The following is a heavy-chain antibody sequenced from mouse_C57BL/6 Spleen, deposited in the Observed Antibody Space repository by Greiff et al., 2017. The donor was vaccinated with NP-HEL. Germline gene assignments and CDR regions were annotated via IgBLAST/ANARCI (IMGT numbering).Heavy chain of an antibody. CDR3: AITTVDYAMDY. CDR1: GYAFSSSW. CDR2: IYPGDGDT. Sequence: QVQLQQSGPELVKPGASVKISCKASGYAFSSSWMNWVKQRPGKGLEWIGRIYPGDGDTNYNGKFTGKATLTADKSSSTAYIQLSSLTSEDSAVYFCAITTVDYAMDYWGQGTSVTVSS. V-gene: IGHV1-82*01. D-gene: IGHD1-1*01. J-gene: IGHJ4*01.